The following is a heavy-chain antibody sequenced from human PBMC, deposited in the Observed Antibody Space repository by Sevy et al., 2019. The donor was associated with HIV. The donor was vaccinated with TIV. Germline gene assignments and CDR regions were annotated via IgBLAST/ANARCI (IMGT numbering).Heavy chain of an antibody. CDR2: IYHSGST. CDR3: ARGGGYRILTGYTKGYFDY. V-gene: IGHV4-38-2*01. CDR1: GYSISSGYY. J-gene: IGHJ4*02. Sequence: SETLSLTCAVSGYSISSGYYWGWIRQPPGKGLEWIGSIYHSGSTYYNPSLKSRVTISVDTSKNQFSLKLSSVTAADTAVYYCARGGGYRILTGYTKGYFDYWGQGTLVTVSS. D-gene: IGHD3-9*01.